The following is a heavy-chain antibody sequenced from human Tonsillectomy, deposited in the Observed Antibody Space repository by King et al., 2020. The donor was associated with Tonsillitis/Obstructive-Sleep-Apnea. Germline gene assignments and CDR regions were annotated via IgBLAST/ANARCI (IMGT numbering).Heavy chain of an antibody. CDR3: ARGVRDYDFWRCYYRVDDYYYYMDV. CDR1: GFTFSSYG. CDR2: IWYDGSNK. J-gene: IGHJ6*03. Sequence: VQLVESGGGVVQPGRSLRLSCAASGFTFSSYGMHWVRQAPGKGLEWVAVIWYDGSNKYYADSVKGRFTISRDNSKNTLYLQMNSLRAEDTAVYYCARGVRDYDFWRCYYRVDDYYYYMDVWGKGTTVTVSS. D-gene: IGHD3-3*01. V-gene: IGHV3-33*01.